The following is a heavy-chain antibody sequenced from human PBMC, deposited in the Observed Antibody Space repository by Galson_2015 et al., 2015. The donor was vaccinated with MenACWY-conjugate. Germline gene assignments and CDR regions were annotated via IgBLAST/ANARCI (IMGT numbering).Heavy chain of an antibody. Sequence: SVKVSCKASGYIFTTSYIHWVRQAPGQGPEWMGIINPSGGSTNYAKKFQGRVTMTRDTSTSTVYMDLSSLRSEDTAVYFCARVTFYTSGYYFDDWGQGTLVTVSS. CDR1: GYIFTTSY. V-gene: IGHV1-46*01. D-gene: IGHD6-19*01. CDR3: ARVTFYTSGYYFDD. CDR2: INPSGGST. J-gene: IGHJ4*02.